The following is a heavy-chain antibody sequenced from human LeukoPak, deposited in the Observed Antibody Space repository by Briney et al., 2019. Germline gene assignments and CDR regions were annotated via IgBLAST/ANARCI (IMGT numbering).Heavy chain of an antibody. D-gene: IGHD2-2*01. Sequence: ASVKVSCKASGYTFTDYYMHWVRQAPGQGLEWMGWINPNGGGTNYAQKFQGRVTMTRDTSISTAYMELTSLRSDDTAVYYCARDHGAPAAPDYWGRGTLVTVSS. V-gene: IGHV1-2*02. CDR1: GYTFTDYY. CDR2: INPNGGGT. J-gene: IGHJ4*02. CDR3: ARDHGAPAAPDY.